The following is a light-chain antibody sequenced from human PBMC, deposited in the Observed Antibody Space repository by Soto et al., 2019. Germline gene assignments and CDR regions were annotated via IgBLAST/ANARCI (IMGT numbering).Light chain of an antibody. J-gene: IGKJ1*01. CDR2: FGS. CDR1: ESLLHTNGNNY. Sequence: IVMTQSPLSLRVTPVEPASISCRSSESLLHTNGNNYLDCYLQKPGQSPQLLIYFGSTRASGVPDRFSGSGSDTDFTLTISRVEAEDVGVYYCMQALQTRWTFGQGTKVDVK. V-gene: IGKV2-28*01. CDR3: MQALQTRWT.